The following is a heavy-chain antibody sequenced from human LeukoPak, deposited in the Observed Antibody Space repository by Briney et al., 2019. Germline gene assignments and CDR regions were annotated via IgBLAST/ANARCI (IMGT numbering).Heavy chain of an antibody. CDR1: GFTFSSYG. Sequence: GGSLRLSCAASGFTFSSYGMYWVRQAPGKGLEWVAVIWYDGSNKYYADSAKGRFTISRDNSKNTLYLQMNSLRAEDTAVYYCARDQPYYYDSSGPPSAFDIWGQGTMVTVSS. V-gene: IGHV3-33*01. CDR3: ARDQPYYYDSSGPPSAFDI. D-gene: IGHD3-22*01. J-gene: IGHJ3*02. CDR2: IWYDGSNK.